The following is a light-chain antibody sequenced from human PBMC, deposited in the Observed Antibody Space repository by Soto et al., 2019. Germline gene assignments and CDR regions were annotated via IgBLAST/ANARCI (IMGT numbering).Light chain of an antibody. V-gene: IGLV1-47*01. Sequence: QSVLTQPPSASGTPGQRVTISCSGSSSNIGSNYVYWYQHLPGTAPKLLIYRNNQRPSGVPDRFSGSKSGTSAFLAISGLRSEDEADYYCAAWDDTLSGVLFGGGTKLTVL. CDR2: RNN. J-gene: IGLJ2*01. CDR1: SSNIGSNY. CDR3: AAWDDTLSGVL.